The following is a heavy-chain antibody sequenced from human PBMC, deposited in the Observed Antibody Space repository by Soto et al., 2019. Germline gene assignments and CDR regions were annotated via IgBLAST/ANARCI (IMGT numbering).Heavy chain of an antibody. J-gene: IGHJ4*02. CDR1: GFTFSSYA. CDR2: ISYDGSDK. Sequence: GSLRLSCAASGFTFSSYAMHWVRQAPGKGLEWVALISYDGSDKDYADSVKGRFTISRDNSRNTLFLQMNSLRAEDTAVYYCARQSYSSYYFDYWGQGTLVTV. V-gene: IGHV3-30-3*01. D-gene: IGHD6-13*01. CDR3: ARQSYSSYYFDY.